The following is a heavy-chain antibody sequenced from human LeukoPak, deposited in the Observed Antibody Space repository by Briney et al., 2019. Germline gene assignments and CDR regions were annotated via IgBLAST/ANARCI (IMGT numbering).Heavy chain of an antibody. CDR3: ARDDSSA. V-gene: IGHV1-2*02. Sequence: EASVTVSFMASGYTFTDYYMHWVRPAAGQGLAWMGWINANSGDTNYAQKFQGRVTMTRDTSISTAYMELSRLRSDDTAVYYCARDDSSAWGQGTLVTVSS. D-gene: IGHD3-22*01. CDR1: GYTFTDYY. CDR2: INANSGDT. J-gene: IGHJ5*02.